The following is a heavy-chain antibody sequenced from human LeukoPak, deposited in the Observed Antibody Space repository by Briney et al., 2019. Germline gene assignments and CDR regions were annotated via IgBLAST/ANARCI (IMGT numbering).Heavy chain of an antibody. Sequence: GGSLRLSCAASGFTFSSYGMHWVRQVPGKGLEWVAVIWYDGSNKYYADSVKGRFTISRDNSKNTLYLQMNSLRAEDTAVYYCAKKCYSSSWADYWGQGTLVTVSS. D-gene: IGHD6-13*01. CDR2: IWYDGSNK. J-gene: IGHJ4*02. CDR3: AKKCYSSSWADY. CDR1: GFTFSSYG. V-gene: IGHV3-33*06.